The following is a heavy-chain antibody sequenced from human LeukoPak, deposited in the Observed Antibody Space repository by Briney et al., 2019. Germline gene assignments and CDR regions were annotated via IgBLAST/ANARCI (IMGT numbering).Heavy chain of an antibody. Sequence: ASVKVSCKASGYSFTSNYIHWVRQAPGQGLEWMGMIYPRDGSTSYAQKFQGRVTITADESTSTAYMELSSLRSEDTAVYYCARVPDTALPYYFDYWGQGTLVTVSS. V-gene: IGHV1-46*01. J-gene: IGHJ4*02. CDR1: GYSFTSNY. CDR3: ARVPDTALPYYFDY. CDR2: IYPRDGST. D-gene: IGHD5-18*01.